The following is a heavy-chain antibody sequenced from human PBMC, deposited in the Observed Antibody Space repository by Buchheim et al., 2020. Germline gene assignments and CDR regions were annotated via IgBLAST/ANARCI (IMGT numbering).Heavy chain of an antibody. Sequence: QVQLVESGGGVVQPGRSLRLSCAASGFTFSSYGMHWVRQAPGKGLEWVAVISYDGSNKYYADSVKGRFTISRDNSKNTLYLQMNSLRAEDTAVYYCAKTSMAVYYYYYGMDVWGQGTT. J-gene: IGHJ6*02. CDR1: GFTFSSYG. D-gene: IGHD2/OR15-2a*01. CDR2: ISYDGSNK. V-gene: IGHV3-30*18. CDR3: AKTSMAVYYYYYGMDV.